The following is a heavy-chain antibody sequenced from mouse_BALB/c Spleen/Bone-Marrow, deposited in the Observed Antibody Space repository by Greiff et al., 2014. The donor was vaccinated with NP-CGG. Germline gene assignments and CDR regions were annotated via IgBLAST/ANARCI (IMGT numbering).Heavy chain of an antibody. J-gene: IGHJ2*01. D-gene: IGHD1-1*01. CDR1: GFNIEDTY. V-gene: IGHV14-3*02. CDR2: IDPANGNT. Sequence: EVQLQQSGAELVKPGASVKLSCTASGFNIEDTYMHWVKQRPEQGLEWIGRIDPANGNTKYGPKFQGKATTTADTSSNTAYLQLSSLTSEDTAVYYCARYYYGYYFDYWGQGTTLTVSS. CDR3: ARYYYGYYFDY.